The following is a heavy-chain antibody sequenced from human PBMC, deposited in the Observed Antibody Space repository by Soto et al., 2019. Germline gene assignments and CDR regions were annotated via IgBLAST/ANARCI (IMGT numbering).Heavy chain of an antibody. J-gene: IGHJ4*02. D-gene: IGHD3-3*01. CDR3: AIRRVDITIFGVVTPYYFDY. V-gene: IGHV4-34*01. CDR1: GGSFSGYY. Sequence: PSETLSLTCAVYGGSFSGYYWSWIRQPPGKGLEWIGGINHSGSTNYNPSHKSRVNISVDTSKNQFSLKLSSVTAADTAVYYCAIRRVDITIFGVVTPYYFDYWGQGTLVTVS. CDR2: INHSGST.